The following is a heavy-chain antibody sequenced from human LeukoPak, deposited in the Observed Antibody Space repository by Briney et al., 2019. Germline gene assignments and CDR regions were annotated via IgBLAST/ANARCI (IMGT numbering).Heavy chain of an antibody. CDR1: GGSISSYY. D-gene: IGHD3-22*01. CDR2: IYYSGST. V-gene: IGHV4-59*01. Sequence: RASETLSLTCTVSGGSISSYYWSWIRQPPGKGLEWIGYIYYSGSTNYNPSLKSRVTISVDTSKNQFSLKLSSVTAADTAVYYCARLHYYDSSGYLAFDIWGQGTMVTVSS. J-gene: IGHJ3*02. CDR3: ARLHYYDSSGYLAFDI.